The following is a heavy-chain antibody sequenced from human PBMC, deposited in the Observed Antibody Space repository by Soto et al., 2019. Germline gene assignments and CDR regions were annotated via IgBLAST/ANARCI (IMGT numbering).Heavy chain of an antibody. D-gene: IGHD3-3*01. CDR1: GASINSANW. V-gene: IGHV4-4*02. CDR2: IYHIGST. CDR3: AKRYDFWSGRWYGLGV. Sequence: PSEILSLTCSVSGASINSANWWVWVRQPPGKGLEWIGEIYHIGSTTYNPSLKSRATISVDKSKNQFSLIVTSVTAADTAVYYCAKRYDFWSGRWYGLGVWGQGTTVTVSS. J-gene: IGHJ6*02.